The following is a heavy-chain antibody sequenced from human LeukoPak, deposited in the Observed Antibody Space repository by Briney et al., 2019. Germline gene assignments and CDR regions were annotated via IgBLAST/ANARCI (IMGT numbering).Heavy chain of an antibody. CDR3: ARRRTSGDFDY. CDR1: GFTFSSYA. CDR2: ISSNGGST. Sequence: GGSLRLSCSASGFTFSSYAMHWVRQAPGKGLEYVSAISSNGGSTYYADSVKGRFTISRDNAKNTLYLQMNSLRAEDTAVYYCARRRTSGDFDYWGQGTLVTVSS. J-gene: IGHJ4*02. V-gene: IGHV3-64*04. D-gene: IGHD2-2*01.